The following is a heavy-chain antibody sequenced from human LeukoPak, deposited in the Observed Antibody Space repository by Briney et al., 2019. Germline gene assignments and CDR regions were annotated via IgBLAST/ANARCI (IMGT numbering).Heavy chain of an antibody. CDR1: GGSISSSSYY. Sequence: PSETLSLTCTVSGGSISSSSYYWGWIRQPPGKGLEWIVSIYYSVSTYYNPSLKSRVTISVDTSKNQFSLKLSSVTAADTAVYYCARIVGATPGPFDYWGQGTLVTVSS. J-gene: IGHJ4*02. D-gene: IGHD1-26*01. CDR3: ARIVGATPGPFDY. CDR2: IYYSVST. V-gene: IGHV4-39*01.